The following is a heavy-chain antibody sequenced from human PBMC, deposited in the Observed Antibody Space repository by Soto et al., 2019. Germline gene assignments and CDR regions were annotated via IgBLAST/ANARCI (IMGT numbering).Heavy chain of an antibody. Sequence: GGSLRLSCAASGFTFSSYAMHWVRQAPGKGLEWVAVISYDGSNKYYADSVKGRFTISRDNSKNTLYLQMNSLRAEDTAVYYCARDKIAVAGYVDDWGQGT. D-gene: IGHD6-19*01. CDR2: ISYDGSNK. CDR3: ARDKIAVAGYVDD. CDR1: GFTFSSYA. V-gene: IGHV3-30-3*01. J-gene: IGHJ4*02.